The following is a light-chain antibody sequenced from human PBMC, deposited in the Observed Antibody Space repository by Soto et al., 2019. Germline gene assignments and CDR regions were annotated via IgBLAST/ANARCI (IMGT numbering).Light chain of an antibody. V-gene: IGLV2-14*01. CDR2: EVS. CDR3: SSFRSKSPLYV. Sequence: QSALTQPASVSGSPGQSITISCTGTSSDVGGYNFVSWYQQHPGKAPKLMIFEVSNRPSGVFNRFSGSKSGDTASLTISGLQAEDEADYYCSSFRSKSPLYVFGTGTKVTVL. CDR1: SSDVGGYNF. J-gene: IGLJ1*01.